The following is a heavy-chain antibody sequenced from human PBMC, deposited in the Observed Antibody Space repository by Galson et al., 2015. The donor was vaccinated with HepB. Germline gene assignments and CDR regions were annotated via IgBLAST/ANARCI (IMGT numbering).Heavy chain of an antibody. Sequence: SLRLSCAASGFTFSSYAMHWVRQAPGKGLEWVAVISYDGSNKYYADSVKGRFTISRDNSKNTLYLQMNSLRAEDTAVYYCARDRTTTMIGEGDWGQGTLVTVSS. V-gene: IGHV3-30-3*01. CDR3: ARDRTTTMIGEGD. CDR1: GFTFSSYA. J-gene: IGHJ4*02. CDR2: ISYDGSNK. D-gene: IGHD3-10*02.